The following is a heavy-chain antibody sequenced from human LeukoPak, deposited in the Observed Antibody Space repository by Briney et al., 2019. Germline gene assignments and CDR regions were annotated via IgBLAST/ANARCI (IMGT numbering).Heavy chain of an antibody. CDR1: GGSISSGDYY. Sequence: PSETLSLTCTVSGGSISSGDYYWSWIRQPPGKGLEWVGYSYYSGSTYYNPSLRSRVTISVDTSKNEFSLKLSSVTAADTAVYYCAGIYCSGGSCYFDYWGQGTLVTVSS. J-gene: IGHJ4*02. D-gene: IGHD2-15*01. CDR3: AGIYCSGGSCYFDY. CDR2: SYYSGST. V-gene: IGHV4-30-4*08.